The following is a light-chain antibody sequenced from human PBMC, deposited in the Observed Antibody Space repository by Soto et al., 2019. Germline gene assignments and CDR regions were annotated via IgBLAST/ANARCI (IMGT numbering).Light chain of an antibody. CDR3: LQARHTPLT. V-gene: IGKV2-28*01. CDR2: LGS. Sequence: DIVMTQSPLSLPVTPGEPASISCRSRQSLLHSNGNSYLDWYLKKPGQSPQLLIYLGSNLASGVPERFSGSGSGTDFTLNISRVEAEDVGVYYCLQARHTPLTFGGGTKVEIK. J-gene: IGKJ4*01. CDR1: QSLLHSNGNSY.